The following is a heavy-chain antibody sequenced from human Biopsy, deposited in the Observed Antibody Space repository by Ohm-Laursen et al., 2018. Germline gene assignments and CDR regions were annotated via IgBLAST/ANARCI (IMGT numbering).Heavy chain of an antibody. J-gene: IGHJ3*02. CDR3: ARRTSARAGGAPFDI. CDR1: GFNFSNYW. V-gene: IGHV3-74*01. CDR2: IKSDGSGT. Sequence: SPRLSCTASGFNFSNYWMHWVCHLPGKGLVWVSRIKSDGSGTAYADSVKGRFTISRGSAKNKEYPQMDNLRVEATAKYYCARRTSARAGGAPFDIWGQGTMVTVSS. D-gene: IGHD3-10*01.